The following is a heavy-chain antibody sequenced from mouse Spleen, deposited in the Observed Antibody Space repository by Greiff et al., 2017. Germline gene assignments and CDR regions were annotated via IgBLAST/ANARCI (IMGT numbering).Heavy chain of an antibody. CDR2: IHPSDSET. J-gene: IGHJ3*01. D-gene: IGHD2-1*01. V-gene: IGHV1-52*01. CDR3: ARKGVTPFAY. Sequence: QVQLQQPGAELVRPGSSVKLSCKASGYTFTSYWMHWVKQRPIQGLEWIGNIHPSDSETHYNQKFKDKATLTVDKSSSTAYMQLSSLTSEDSAVYYWARKGVTPFAYWGQGTLVTVSA. CDR1: GYTFTSYW.